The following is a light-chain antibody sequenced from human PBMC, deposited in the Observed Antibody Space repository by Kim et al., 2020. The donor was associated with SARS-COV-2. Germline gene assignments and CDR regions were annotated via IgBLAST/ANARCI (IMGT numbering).Light chain of an antibody. V-gene: IGLV2-11*01. CDR3: CSYAGSYTNYV. J-gene: IGLJ1*01. Sequence: QSGTISCTGTSSDVGGYKYVSWYQQHPGKAPKLMIYDVSKRPSGVPDRFSGSKSGNTASLTISGLQAEDEADYYCCSYAGSYTNYVFGTGTKVTVL. CDR2: DVS. CDR1: SSDVGGYKY.